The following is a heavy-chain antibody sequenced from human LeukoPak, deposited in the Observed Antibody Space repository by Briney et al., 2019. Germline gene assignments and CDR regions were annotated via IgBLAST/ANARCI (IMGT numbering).Heavy chain of an antibody. CDR1: GFTFSSCW. Sequence: PGGSLRLSCAASGFTFSSCWMSWVRQAPGKGLEWVANIKQDGSEKYYVDSVKGRFTISRDNAKNSLYLQMNSLRAEDTAVYYCATPPVFLIYWGQGTLVTVSS. D-gene: IGHD3/OR15-3a*01. CDR2: IKQDGSEK. J-gene: IGHJ4*02. V-gene: IGHV3-7*01. CDR3: ATPPVFLIY.